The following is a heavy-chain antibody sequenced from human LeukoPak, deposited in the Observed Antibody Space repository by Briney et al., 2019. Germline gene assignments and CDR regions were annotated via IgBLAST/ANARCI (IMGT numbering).Heavy chain of an antibody. CDR2: IWYDGSNK. Sequence: GGSLRLSCAASGFTFSKCGMHWVRQAPGKGLEWVSFIWYDGSNKYYADSVKGRFTVSRDKSKSTLYLQMNSLRAEDTAVYYCARDRGNSYFDYWGQGTLVTVSS. CDR1: GFTFSKCG. D-gene: IGHD1-26*01. V-gene: IGHV3-33*01. J-gene: IGHJ4*02. CDR3: ARDRGNSYFDY.